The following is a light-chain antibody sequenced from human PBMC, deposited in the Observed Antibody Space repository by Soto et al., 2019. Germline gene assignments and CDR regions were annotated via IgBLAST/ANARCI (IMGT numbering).Light chain of an antibody. CDR3: QQYNNWPPT. Sequence: EIVMTHSPATLSVSPGERATLSCRASQSVSSNLAWYQQKPGQAPRLLIYGASTRATGIPAKFSGSGSGKELTLTISSLQSEEFAVYYCQQYNNWPPTFGQGTKVEIK. CDR1: QSVSSN. V-gene: IGKV3-15*01. J-gene: IGKJ1*01. CDR2: GAS.